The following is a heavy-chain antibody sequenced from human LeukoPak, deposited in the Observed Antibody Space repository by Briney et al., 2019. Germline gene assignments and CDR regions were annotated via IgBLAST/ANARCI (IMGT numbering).Heavy chain of an antibody. CDR1: GFTFNNYG. V-gene: IGHV3-30*18. CDR3: AKATSGSFMDFYGLAV. J-gene: IGHJ6*02. D-gene: IGHD1-26*01. CDR2: ISYDGNNK. Sequence: GGSLRLSCAASGFTFNNYGMHWVRQAPGKGLEWVAVISYDGNNKYYEDSVKGRFTISRDNSKDTLFLQMNSLRTEDTAVYYCAKATSGSFMDFYGLAVWGQGTTVAVSS.